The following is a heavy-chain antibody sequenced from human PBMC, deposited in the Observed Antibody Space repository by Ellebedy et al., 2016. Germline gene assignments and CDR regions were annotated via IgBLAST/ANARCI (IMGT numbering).Heavy chain of an antibody. V-gene: IGHV3-15*01. CDR1: GFTFSNAW. D-gene: IGHD6-19*01. CDR3: TTTSSGWYAAFDY. Sequence: GESLKISCAASGFTFSNAWMSWVRQAPGKGMEWVGRSKSKTDGGTTDYAAPVNGRFNISRDDSKNTLNLQMNSLKTEDTAVYYCTTTSSGWYAAFDYWGQGTLVTVSS. CDR2: SKSKTDGGTT. J-gene: IGHJ4*02.